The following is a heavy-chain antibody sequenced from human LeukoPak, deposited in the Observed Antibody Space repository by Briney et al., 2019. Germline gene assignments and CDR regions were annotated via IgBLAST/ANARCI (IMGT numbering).Heavy chain of an antibody. CDR3: AKDLRPDGINDFDH. CDR2: IKLDGSEK. D-gene: IGHD1-1*01. V-gene: IGHV3-7*03. Sequence: PGGSLRLSCVASGFSFGKYWMSWVRQAPGKGLEWVANIKLDGSEKNYVDSVKGRFTISRDNTKNSLYLQMNSLRAEDTAVYYCAKDLRPDGINDFDHWGQGTLVTVSS. J-gene: IGHJ4*02. CDR1: GFSFGKYW.